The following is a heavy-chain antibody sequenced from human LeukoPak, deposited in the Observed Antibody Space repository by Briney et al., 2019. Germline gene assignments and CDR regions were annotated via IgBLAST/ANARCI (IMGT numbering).Heavy chain of an antibody. D-gene: IGHD3-9*01. CDR1: GFTFSNAW. Sequence: PVGSLRLSCAASGFTFSNAWMSRVRQAPRKGLEWVGRTKSKTDGGTTDYAAPVKGIFTISRDDSKNTLYLQMISLKTEDTAVYYFKTEDGIRYFDWRGISYWGQGTLVTVSS. V-gene: IGHV3-15*01. CDR2: TKSKTDGGTT. J-gene: IGHJ4*02. CDR3: KTEDGIRYFDWRGISY.